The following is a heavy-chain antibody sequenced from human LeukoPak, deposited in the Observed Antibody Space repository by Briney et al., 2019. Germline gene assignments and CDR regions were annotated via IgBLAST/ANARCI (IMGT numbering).Heavy chain of an antibody. CDR3: ARGPDYGDYWFDP. J-gene: IGHJ5*02. Sequence: GSLRLSCAASGFTFSSYSMNWVRQAPGKGLEWVSSISSSSSYIYYADSVKGRFTISRDNAKNSLYLQMSSLRAEDTAVYYCARGPDYGDYWFDPWGQGTLVTVSS. V-gene: IGHV3-21*01. D-gene: IGHD4-17*01. CDR1: GFTFSSYS. CDR2: ISSSSSYI.